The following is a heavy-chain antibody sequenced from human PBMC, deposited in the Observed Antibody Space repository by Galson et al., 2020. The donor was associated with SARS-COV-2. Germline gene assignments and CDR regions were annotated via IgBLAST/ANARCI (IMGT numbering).Heavy chain of an antibody. J-gene: IGHJ4*02. CDR1: GGSISSGSNN. Sequence: SETLSLTCPVSGGSISSGSNNWSWIRQPAGKGLEWIGHIYTSGSTNYNPAPKSRVTLSVDKTKNHYSLKLSSVTAADTTVYYCARDDNKFDDWGQGTLVTVSS. D-gene: IGHD3-9*01. V-gene: IGHV4-61*09. CDR3: ARDDNKFDD. CDR2: IYTSGST.